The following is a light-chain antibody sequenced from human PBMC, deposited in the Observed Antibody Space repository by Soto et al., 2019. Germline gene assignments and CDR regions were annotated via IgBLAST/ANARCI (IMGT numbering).Light chain of an antibody. CDR3: QQYNNWPRT. V-gene: IGKV3-15*01. CDR2: GAS. CDR1: QIVSSN. Sequence: EILMTQSPATLSLSPGEGATLSCRASQIVSSNLAWYQQKPGQAPRLLIYGASTRATGIPARFSGSGSGTEFTLTISSLQSEDFAVYYCQQYNNWPRTFGQGTKVDIK. J-gene: IGKJ1*01.